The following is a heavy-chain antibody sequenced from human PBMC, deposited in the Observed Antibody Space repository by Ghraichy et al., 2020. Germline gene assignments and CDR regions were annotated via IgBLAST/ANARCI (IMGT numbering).Heavy chain of an antibody. CDR2: IWYDGSNK. CDR3: ARDPYGDYGFYFDY. CDR1: GFTFRDYA. Sequence: LSLTCAASGFTFRDYAIHWVRQAPGKGLEWVAVIWYDGSNKYYADSVKGRFTISRDNSKNTLYLQMNSLRAEDTAVYYCARDPYGDYGFYFDYWGQGTLVTVSS. J-gene: IGHJ4*02. D-gene: IGHD4-17*01. V-gene: IGHV3-33*01.